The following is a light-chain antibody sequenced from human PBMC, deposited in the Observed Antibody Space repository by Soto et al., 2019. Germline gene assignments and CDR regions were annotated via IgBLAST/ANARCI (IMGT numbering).Light chain of an antibody. J-gene: IGKJ2*01. V-gene: IGKV3-15*01. CDR3: HQYKNWPRSYT. CDR2: AAS. CDR1: QSVSSN. Sequence: EIVMTQSPATLSVSPGERATLSCRASQSVSSNLAWYQQKHGQAPRLLIYAASTRATGIPARFSGSGSGTEFTLTISSLQSEDFAVYYCHQYKNWPRSYTFGQGTKLEIK.